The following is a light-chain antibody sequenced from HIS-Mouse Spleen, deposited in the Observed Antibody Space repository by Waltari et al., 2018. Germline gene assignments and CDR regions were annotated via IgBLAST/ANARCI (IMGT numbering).Light chain of an antibody. J-gene: IGLJ2*01. V-gene: IGLV3-21*03. CDR1: NIGSKS. CDR2: DDS. Sequence: SYVLTQPPSVSAAPGKTARSTCGGTNIGSKSGQRYQQKPGQAPVLVVYDDSDRPSGIPERFSGSNSGNTATLTISRVEAGDEADYYCQVWDSSSDHVVFGGGTKLTVL. CDR3: QVWDSSSDHVV.